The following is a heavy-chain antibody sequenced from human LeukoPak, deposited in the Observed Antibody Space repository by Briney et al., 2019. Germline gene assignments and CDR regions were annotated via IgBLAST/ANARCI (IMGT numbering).Heavy chain of an antibody. J-gene: IGHJ6*02. CDR1: GGSFSGYY. Sequence: SETLSLTCAVYGGSFSGYYWSWIRQPPGKGLEWIGEINHSGSTNYNPSLKSRVTISVDTSKNQFSLKLSSVTAADTAVYYCASAKARRQYQLPYYYYYGMDVWGQGTTVTVSS. D-gene: IGHD2-2*01. V-gene: IGHV4-34*01. CDR2: INHSGST. CDR3: ASAKARRQYQLPYYYYYGMDV.